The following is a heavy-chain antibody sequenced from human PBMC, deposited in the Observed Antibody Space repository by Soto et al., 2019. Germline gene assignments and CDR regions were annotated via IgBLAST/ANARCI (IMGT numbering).Heavy chain of an antibody. CDR1: GFTFSSYA. V-gene: IGHV3-30-3*01. CDR2: ISYDGSNK. D-gene: IGHD3-22*01. CDR3: ARESWSTYYYDSSGPNNYYFDY. J-gene: IGHJ4*02. Sequence: GGSLRLSCAASGFTFSSYAMHWVRQAPGKGLEWVAVISYDGSNKYYADSVKGRFTISRDNSKNTLYLQMNSLRADDTAVYYCARESWSTYYYDSSGPNNYYFDYWGQGTLVTVSS.